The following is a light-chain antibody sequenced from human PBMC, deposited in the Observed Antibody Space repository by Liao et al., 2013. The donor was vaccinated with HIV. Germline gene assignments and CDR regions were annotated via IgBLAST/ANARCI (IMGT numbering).Light chain of an antibody. CDR3: QSADSSATYVV. V-gene: IGLV3-25*03. CDR1: KLGDRY. Sequence: SYELTQPPSVSVSPGQTATITCSGDKLGDRYACWYQQKTGQSPVLVIYQDNKRPSGIPERFSGSSSGTTVTLIISGVQAEDEADYHCQSADSSATYVVFGGGTKLTVL. J-gene: IGLJ2*01. CDR2: QDN.